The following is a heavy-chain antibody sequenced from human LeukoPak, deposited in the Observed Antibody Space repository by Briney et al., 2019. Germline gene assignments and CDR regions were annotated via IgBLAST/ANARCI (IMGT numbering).Heavy chain of an antibody. Sequence: GRSLRLSCAASGFTFDDYAMYWVRQAPGKGLEWVAGISWNSGIIDYADSVKGRFTISRDNAKNSLFLEMNSLRAEDTALYYCAKAFNWNVILGSIDYWGQGTLVTVSS. J-gene: IGHJ4*02. D-gene: IGHD1-1*01. V-gene: IGHV3-9*01. CDR1: GFTFDDYA. CDR3: AKAFNWNVILGSIDY. CDR2: ISWNSGII.